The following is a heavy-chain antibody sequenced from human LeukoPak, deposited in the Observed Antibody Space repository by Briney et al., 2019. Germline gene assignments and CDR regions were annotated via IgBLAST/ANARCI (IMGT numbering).Heavy chain of an antibody. CDR3: ARDRYCSGGSCYIYFDY. Sequence: GASVKVSCKASGGTFSSYAISWVRQAPGQGLEWMGGIIPIFGTANYAQEFQGRVTITADESTSTAYMELSSLRSEDTAVYYCARDRYCSGGSCYIYFDYWGQGTLVTVSS. CDR1: GGTFSSYA. J-gene: IGHJ4*02. V-gene: IGHV1-69*13. CDR2: IIPIFGTA. D-gene: IGHD2-15*01.